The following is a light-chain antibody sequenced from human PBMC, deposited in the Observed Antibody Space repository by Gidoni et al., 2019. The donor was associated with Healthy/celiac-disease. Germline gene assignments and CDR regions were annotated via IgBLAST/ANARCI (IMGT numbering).Light chain of an antibody. J-gene: IGKJ5*01. V-gene: IGKV1-39*01. CDR1: QSISSY. CDR3: QQTF. CDR2: AAS. Sequence: DIQMTQSPSSLSASVGDRVTIPCRASQSISSYLNWYQQKPGKAPKLLIYAASSLQSGVPSRFSGSGSGTDFTLTISSLQPEDFATYYCQQTFFGQGTRLEIK.